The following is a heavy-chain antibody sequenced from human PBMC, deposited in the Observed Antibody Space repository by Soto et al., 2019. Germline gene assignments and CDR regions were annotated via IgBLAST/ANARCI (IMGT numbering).Heavy chain of an antibody. CDR1: GGSFSGYY. V-gene: IGHV4-34*01. CDR3: ARHIVVVPAATTYYYYYGMDV. D-gene: IGHD2-2*01. CDR2: INHSGST. Sequence: SETLSLTCAVYGGSFSGYYWSWIRQPPGKGLEWIGEINHSGSTNYNPSLKSRVTISVDTSKNQFSLKLSSVTAADTAVYYCARHIVVVPAATTYYYYYGMDVWGQGTTVPGSS. J-gene: IGHJ6*02.